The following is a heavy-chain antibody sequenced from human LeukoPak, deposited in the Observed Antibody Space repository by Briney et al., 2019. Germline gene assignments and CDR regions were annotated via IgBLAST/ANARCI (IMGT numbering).Heavy chain of an antibody. CDR1: GGSISSGTYS. CDR3: ARAGARRMVRGVGRAFDI. V-gene: IGHV4-30-2*01. Sequence: SETLSLTCAVSGGSISSGTYSWTWIRQPPGKGLEWIGYIYHSGSTYYNPSLKSRVTISVDKSKNQFSLKLSSVTAADTAVYYCARAGARRMVRGVGRAFDIWGQGTMVTVSS. J-gene: IGHJ3*02. CDR2: IYHSGST. D-gene: IGHD3-10*01.